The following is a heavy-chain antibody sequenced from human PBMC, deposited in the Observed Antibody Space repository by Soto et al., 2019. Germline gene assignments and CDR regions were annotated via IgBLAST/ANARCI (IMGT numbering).Heavy chain of an antibody. J-gene: IGHJ4*02. CDR2: IYDSGSP. D-gene: IGHD2-2*01. CDR1: GGSVSVYY. V-gene: IGHV4-59*02. Sequence: SETLSLTCTISGGSVSVYYWSWIRQSPGQELEWIGYIYDSGSPYYNPSLKTRVTISADTSKNQISLTLTSATAADTAVYYCARGVGSSTPRYWGRGNLVTVSS. CDR3: ARGVGSSTPRY.